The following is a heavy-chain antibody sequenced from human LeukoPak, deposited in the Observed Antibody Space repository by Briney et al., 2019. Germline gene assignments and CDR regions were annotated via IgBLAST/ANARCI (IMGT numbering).Heavy chain of an antibody. Sequence: SETLSLTCTVSGDSISTYFWSWIRQPPGKGLEWIGYIYYSGSTNYNPSLRSRVTISVDTSKNQFSLKLRSVTAADTAVYYCARVGSGTYYFYYMDVWGKGTTVTVSS. D-gene: IGHD3-3*01. CDR1: GDSISTYF. CDR2: IYYSGST. J-gene: IGHJ6*03. CDR3: ARVGSGTYYFYYMDV. V-gene: IGHV4-59*01.